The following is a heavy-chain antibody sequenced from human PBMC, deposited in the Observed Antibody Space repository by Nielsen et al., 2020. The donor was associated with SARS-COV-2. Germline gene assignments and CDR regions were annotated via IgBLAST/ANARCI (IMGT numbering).Heavy chain of an antibody. CDR1: AFTFSTYW. CDR3: VRGLQVPNGLAHR. Sequence: GESLKISCAASAFTFSTYWMHWVRQGPGKGLFWVSRISPDGTTTAYADSVKGRFTISRDNAKNTLYLQMNSLRAEDTAVYYCVRGLQVPNGLAHRWGQGTLVTVSS. CDR2: ISPDGTTT. V-gene: IGHV3-74*01. D-gene: IGHD3-16*01. J-gene: IGHJ4*02.